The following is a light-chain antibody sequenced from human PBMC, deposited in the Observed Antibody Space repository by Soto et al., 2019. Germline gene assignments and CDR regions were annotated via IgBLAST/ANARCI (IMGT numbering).Light chain of an antibody. Sequence: DIQMTQSPSSLSASVGDRVTLTCRASQGIRNDLGWYQQKPGKAPKRLISAASSLKSGVPSRFSGSGSGTECPRTISSLQHEDFATYYGLHHNSYPRTFGQGTKVEIK. J-gene: IGKJ1*01. V-gene: IGKV1-17*01. CDR2: AAS. CDR3: LHHNSYPRT. CDR1: QGIRND.